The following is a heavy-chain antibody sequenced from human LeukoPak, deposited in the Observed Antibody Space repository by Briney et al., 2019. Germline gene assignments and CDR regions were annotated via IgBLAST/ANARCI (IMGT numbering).Heavy chain of an antibody. CDR3: ARAARPELGTYYYDSSGYYKPRRRAYYFDY. J-gene: IGHJ4*02. V-gene: IGHV4-59*12. D-gene: IGHD3-22*01. CDR2: IYYSGST. Sequence: SETLSLTCTVSGGSISSYYWSWIRQPPGKGLEWIGYIYYSGSTNYNPSLKSRVTISVDTSKNQFSLKLSSVTAADTAVYYCARAARPELGTYYYDSSGYYKPRRRAYYFDYWGQGTLVTVSS. CDR1: GGSISSYY.